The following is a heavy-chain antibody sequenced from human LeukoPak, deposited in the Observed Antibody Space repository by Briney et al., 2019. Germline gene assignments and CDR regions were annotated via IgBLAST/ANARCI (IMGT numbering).Heavy chain of an antibody. CDR2: ISYDGSNK. CDR1: GFTFSSYA. J-gene: IGHJ5*02. CDR3: ARGGQLLHNSFDP. V-gene: IGHV3-30-3*01. D-gene: IGHD2-2*01. Sequence: QTGRSLRLSCAASGFTFSSYAMHWVRQAPDKGLEWVAVISYDGSNKYYADSVKGRFTISRDNSKNTLYLQMNSLRAEDTAVYYCARGGQLLHNSFDPWGQGTLVTVSS.